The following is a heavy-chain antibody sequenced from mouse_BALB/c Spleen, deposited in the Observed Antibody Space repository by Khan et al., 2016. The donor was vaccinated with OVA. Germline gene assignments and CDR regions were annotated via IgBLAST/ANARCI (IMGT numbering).Heavy chain of an antibody. V-gene: IGHV5-6-5*01. CDR2: ISSGDSI. Sequence: EVELVESGGGLVKPGGSLKLSCAASGFTFSSYTMSWIRQTPEKRLEWVASISSGDSIYYPDSVKGRFTISRDNDGNSLYLQMRSLRSEDTAMYYCARGLGSTFDYGRQGTTLTVSS. CDR3: ARGLGSTFDY. J-gene: IGHJ2*01. CDR1: GFTFSSYT. D-gene: IGHD2-1*01.